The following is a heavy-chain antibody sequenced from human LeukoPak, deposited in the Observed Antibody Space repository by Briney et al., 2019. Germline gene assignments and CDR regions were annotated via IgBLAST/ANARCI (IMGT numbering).Heavy chain of an antibody. V-gene: IGHV3-21*01. Sequence: PGGPLRLSCAASGFTFSSYSMNWVRQAPGKGLEWVSSISSSSSYIYYADSVKGRFTISRDNAKNSLYLQMNSLRAEDTAVYYCAREPYSSGLQGVNWFDPWGQGTLVTVSS. CDR3: AREPYSSGLQGVNWFDP. CDR1: GFTFSSYS. J-gene: IGHJ5*02. D-gene: IGHD6-19*01. CDR2: ISSSSSYI.